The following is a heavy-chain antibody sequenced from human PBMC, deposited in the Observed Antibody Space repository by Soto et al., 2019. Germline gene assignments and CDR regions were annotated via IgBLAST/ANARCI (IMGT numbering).Heavy chain of an antibody. CDR1: GFTFISYA. D-gene: IGHD3-10*01. CDR3: ARSRHGSGSYTHFYYGLDV. V-gene: IGHV3-30-3*01. CDR2: ISFDGSTE. Sequence: QVQLVESGGGVVQPGRSLRLSCAASGFTFISYAMHWVRQAPGKGLEWVAVISFDGSTEYYADSVKGRFTISRDNSKNTVYLQMNSLRSEDTVVYYCARSRHGSGSYTHFYYGLDVWGQGTTVTVSS. J-gene: IGHJ6*02.